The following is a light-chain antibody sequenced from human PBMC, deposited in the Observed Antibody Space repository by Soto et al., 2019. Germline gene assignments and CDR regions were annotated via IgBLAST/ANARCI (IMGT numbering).Light chain of an antibody. CDR3: KQYNNWPPLT. J-gene: IGKJ4*01. CDR2: GAS. V-gene: IGKV3-15*01. Sequence: DIVMTQSPATLSVSPGERATLSCRASQSVSSNLAWYQQKPGQAPRLLIYGASTRSTGIPARFSGSGSGTEFTLPVSSLQSEDFAVYYCKQYNNWPPLTFGGGTRVEVK. CDR1: QSVSSN.